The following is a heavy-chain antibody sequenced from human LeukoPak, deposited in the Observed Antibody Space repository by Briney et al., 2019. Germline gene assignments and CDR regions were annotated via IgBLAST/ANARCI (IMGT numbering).Heavy chain of an antibody. D-gene: IGHD3-22*01. CDR2: IRYDGSNK. CDR3: TRVAIDYYDSSGYYYDLLFDY. V-gene: IGHV3-30*02. J-gene: IGHJ4*02. Sequence: GGSLRLSCAASGFNFNYYGTHWVRQAPGKGLEWVAFIRYDGSNKYYADSVKGRFTISRDNSENTLYMQMNSLKTEDTAVYYCTRVAIDYYDSSGYYYDLLFDYWGQGTLVTVSS. CDR1: GFNFNYYG.